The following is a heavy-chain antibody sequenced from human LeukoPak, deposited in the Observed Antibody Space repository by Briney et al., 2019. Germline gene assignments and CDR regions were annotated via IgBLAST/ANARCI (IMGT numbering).Heavy chain of an antibody. D-gene: IGHD3-10*01. Sequence: GGSLRLSCAASGFTFSNAWMSWVRQAPGKGLEWVGRIKSKTDGGTTDYAAPVKGGFTISRDDSKNTLYLQMNSLKTEDTAVYYCTTVYYGSGSYYNRFDYWGQGTLVTVSS. J-gene: IGHJ4*02. CDR3: TTVYYGSGSYYNRFDY. CDR2: IKSKTDGGTT. V-gene: IGHV3-15*01. CDR1: GFTFSNAW.